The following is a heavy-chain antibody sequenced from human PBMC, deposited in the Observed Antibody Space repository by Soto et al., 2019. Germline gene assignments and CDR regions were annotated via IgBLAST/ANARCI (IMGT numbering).Heavy chain of an antibody. J-gene: IGHJ6*02. Sequence: SVKVSCKASGGTFSSYAISWVRQAPGQGLEWMGGIIPIFGTANYAQKFQGRVTITADESTSTAYMELSSLRSEDTAVYYCARGYYGSGSYYNEYYYGMDVWGQGTTVTVSS. D-gene: IGHD3-10*01. CDR2: IIPIFGTA. V-gene: IGHV1-69*13. CDR3: ARGYYGSGSYYNEYYYGMDV. CDR1: GGTFSSYA.